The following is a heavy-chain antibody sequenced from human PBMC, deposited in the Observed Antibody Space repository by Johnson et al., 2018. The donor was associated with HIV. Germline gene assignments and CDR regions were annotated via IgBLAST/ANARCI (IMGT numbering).Heavy chain of an antibody. D-gene: IGHD3-10*02. CDR3: AKDIALRYYYVLRGAFDI. V-gene: IGHV3-9*01. CDR1: GFTFSSYA. Sequence: VQLVESGGGVVQPGRSLRLSCAASGFTFSSYAMHWVRQAPGKGLEWVSGISWNSGSIGYADSVKGRFTISRDNAKNSLYLQMSSLRAEDTPLYYCAKDIALRYYYVLRGAFDIWGQGTMVTVSS. CDR2: ISWNSGSI. J-gene: IGHJ3*02.